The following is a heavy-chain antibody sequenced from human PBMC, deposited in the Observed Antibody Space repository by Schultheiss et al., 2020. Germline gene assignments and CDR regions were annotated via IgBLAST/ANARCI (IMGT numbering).Heavy chain of an antibody. D-gene: IGHD6-6*01. J-gene: IGHJ6*03. Sequence: GGSLRLSCAASGFTVSSNEMSWVRQAPGKGLEWVSSISGGSTYYADSRKGRFTISRDNSKNTLFLQMNSLRAEDTAVYYCARRGQLEDADYYYYYMDVWGKGTTVTVSS. V-gene: IGHV3-38-3*01. CDR1: GFTVSSNE. CDR3: ARRGQLEDADYYYYYMDV. CDR2: ISGGST.